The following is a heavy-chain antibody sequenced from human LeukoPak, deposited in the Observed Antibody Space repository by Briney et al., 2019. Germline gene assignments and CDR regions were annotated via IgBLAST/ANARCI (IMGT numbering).Heavy chain of an antibody. D-gene: IGHD4-17*01. CDR3: ARLSGNYGIDY. CDR2: ISGSGGST. V-gene: IGHV3-23*01. CDR1: GFTFSSYA. Sequence: GGSLRLSCAASGFTFSSYAMSWVRQAPGKGLEWVSSISGSGGSTYYTDSVKGRFTISRDNSKNTLYLQMNSLRAGDTAVYYCARLSGNYGIDYWGQGTLVTVSS. J-gene: IGHJ4*02.